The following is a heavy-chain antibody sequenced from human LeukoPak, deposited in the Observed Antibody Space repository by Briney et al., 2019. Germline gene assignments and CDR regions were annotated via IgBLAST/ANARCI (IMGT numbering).Heavy chain of an antibody. Sequence: LGGSLRLSCAASGFTFSSYAMHWVRQAPGKGLEWVAVISYDGSNKYYADSVKGRFTISRDNSKNTLYLQMNSLRAEDTAVYYCARIPAANPPLGYFDIWGQGTMVTVSS. CDR1: GFTFSSYA. CDR2: ISYDGSNK. D-gene: IGHD2-2*01. J-gene: IGHJ3*02. V-gene: IGHV3-30-3*01. CDR3: ARIPAANPPLGYFDI.